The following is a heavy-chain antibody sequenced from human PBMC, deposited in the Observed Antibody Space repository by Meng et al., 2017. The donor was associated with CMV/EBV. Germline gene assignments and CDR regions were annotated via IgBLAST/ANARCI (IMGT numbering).Heavy chain of an antibody. Sequence: GSLRLSCAVYGGSFSGYYWSWIRQPPGKGLEWIGEINHSGSTNYNPSPKSRVTISVDTSKNQFSLTLSSVTAADTAVYYCARGYSSSSVRYSSGWYGSYYYYGMDVWGQGTTVTVSS. CDR1: GGSFSGYY. CDR2: INHSGST. D-gene: IGHD6-19*01. CDR3: ARGYSSSSVRYSSGWYGSYYYYGMDV. V-gene: IGHV4-34*01. J-gene: IGHJ6*02.